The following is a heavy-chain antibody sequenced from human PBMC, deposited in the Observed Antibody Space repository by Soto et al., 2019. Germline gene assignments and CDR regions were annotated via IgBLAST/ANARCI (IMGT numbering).Heavy chain of an antibody. CDR3: ARGLQIAMRVNWFDP. V-gene: IGHV3-33*01. D-gene: IGHD2-21*01. CDR1: GFTFSSYG. J-gene: IGHJ5*02. Sequence: GGSLRLSCAASGFTFSSYGMHWVRQAPGKGLEWVAVIWYDGSNKYYADSVKGRFTISRDNSKNTLYLQMNSLRAEDTAVYYCARGLQIAMRVNWFDPWGQGTLVTVSS. CDR2: IWYDGSNK.